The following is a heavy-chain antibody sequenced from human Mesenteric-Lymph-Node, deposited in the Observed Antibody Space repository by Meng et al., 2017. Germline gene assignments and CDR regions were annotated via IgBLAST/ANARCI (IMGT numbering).Heavy chain of an antibody. Sequence: GESLKISCAASGFTFSSYWMSWVRQAPGKGLEWVANIKQDGSEKYYVDSVKGRFTISRDNAKNSLYLQMNSLRAEDTAVYYCARADIVVVPAAIVEYYFDYWGQGTLVTVSS. CDR3: ARADIVVVPAAIVEYYFDY. D-gene: IGHD2-2*01. CDR1: GFTFSSYW. J-gene: IGHJ4*02. CDR2: IKQDGSEK. V-gene: IGHV3-7*04.